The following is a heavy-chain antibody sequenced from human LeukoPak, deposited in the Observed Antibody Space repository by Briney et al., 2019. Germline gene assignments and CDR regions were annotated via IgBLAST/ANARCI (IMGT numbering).Heavy chain of an antibody. J-gene: IGHJ4*02. CDR2: ISYDGSNK. V-gene: IGHV3-30*18. Sequence: GGSLRLSCAASGFTFSSYGMHWVRQAPGKGLEWVAVISYDGSNKYYADSVKGRFTISRDNSKNTLYLQMNSLRAEDTAVYYCAKGGGADYWGQGTLVTVSS. CDR1: GFTFSSYG. CDR3: AKGGGADY. D-gene: IGHD3-16*01.